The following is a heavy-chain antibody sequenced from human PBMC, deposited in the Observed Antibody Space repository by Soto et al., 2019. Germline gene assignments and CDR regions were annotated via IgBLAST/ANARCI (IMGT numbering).Heavy chain of an antibody. CDR2: IIPIFGTA. CDR1: GGTFSSYA. CDR3: ATLAAAGTDPRLYCARHDVVNAMDV. J-gene: IGHJ6*02. Sequence: SVKVSCKASGGTFSSYAISWVRQAPGQGLEWMGGIIPIFGTANYAQKFQGRVTITADESTSTAYMELSSLRSEDTAVYYCATLAAAGTDPRLYCARHDVVNAMDVWGQGTTVTVSS. V-gene: IGHV1-69*13. D-gene: IGHD6-13*01.